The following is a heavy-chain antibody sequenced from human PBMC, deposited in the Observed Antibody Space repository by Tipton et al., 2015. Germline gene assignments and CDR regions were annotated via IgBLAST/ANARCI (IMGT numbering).Heavy chain of an antibody. Sequence: TLSLTCTVSGGSVSSGSYYWSWIRQPPGKGLEWIGYISFSDTTHYNPSLKSRVTISVDTSKNQFSLHLNSVTPEDTAVYYCARGPPGGSFDIWGQGTMVTASS. D-gene: IGHD3-10*01. CDR1: GGSVSSGSYY. V-gene: IGHV4-61*01. CDR3: ARGPPGGSFDI. J-gene: IGHJ3*02. CDR2: ISFSDTT.